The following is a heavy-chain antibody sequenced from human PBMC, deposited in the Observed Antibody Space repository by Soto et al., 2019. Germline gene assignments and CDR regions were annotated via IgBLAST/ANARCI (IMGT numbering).Heavy chain of an antibody. D-gene: IGHD3-3*01. J-gene: IGHJ4*02. CDR1: GYSFTSYW. V-gene: IGHV5-51*01. Sequence: GESLKVSCKGSGYSFTSYWIGWLRQMPWKGLEWMGIIYPGDSDTRYSPSFQGQVTISADKSISTAYLQWSSLKASDTAMYSCARDDDFWTGYHDYWGEGTLVTV. CDR3: ARDDDFWTGYHDY. CDR2: IYPGDSDT.